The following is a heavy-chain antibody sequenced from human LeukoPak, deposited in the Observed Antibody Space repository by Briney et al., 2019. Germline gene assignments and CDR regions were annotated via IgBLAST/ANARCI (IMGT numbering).Heavy chain of an antibody. CDR2: IYYSGIT. Sequence: SETLSLTCTVSGGSISSYYWSWIRQSPGKGLEWIGCIYYSGITNYNPSLKSRVTISVDTSKNQFSLNLSSVTAADTAVYYCARVEYSYGYYTGYYFDYWGQGTLVTVSS. CDR3: ARVEYSYGYYTGYYFDY. J-gene: IGHJ4*02. D-gene: IGHD5-18*01. CDR1: GGSISSYY. V-gene: IGHV4-59*01.